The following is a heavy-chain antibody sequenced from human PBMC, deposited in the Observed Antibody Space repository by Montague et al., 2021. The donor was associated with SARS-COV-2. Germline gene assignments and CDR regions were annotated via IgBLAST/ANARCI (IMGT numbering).Heavy chain of an antibody. D-gene: IGHD3-10*01. Sequence: SETLSLTCSVSGDSITNHYWSWIRLPAGQGLEWIGRMHFTGKTNFSPFFSLRLTMSANTSKNQSSLKLTPVTAADTAIYFCARDRFDFGAGRQGTIDFWGQGTLVTVSS. CDR3: ARDRFDFGAGRQGTIDF. V-gene: IGHV4-4*07. CDR1: GDSITNHY. CDR2: MHFTGKT. J-gene: IGHJ4*02.